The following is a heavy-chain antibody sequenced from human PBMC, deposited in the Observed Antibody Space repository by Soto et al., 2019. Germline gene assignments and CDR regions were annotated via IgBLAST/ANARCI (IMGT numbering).Heavy chain of an antibody. CDR2: INSDGSST. Sequence: GGSLRLSCAASGFTFSSYWMHWVRQAPGKGLVWVSRINSDGSSTSYADSVKGRFTISRDNAKNTLYLQMNSLRAEDTAVYYCARAQSYSAAARGMDVWGQGTTVTVSS. V-gene: IGHV3-74*01. J-gene: IGHJ6*02. CDR1: GFTFSSYW. D-gene: IGHD6-13*01. CDR3: ARAQSYSAAARGMDV.